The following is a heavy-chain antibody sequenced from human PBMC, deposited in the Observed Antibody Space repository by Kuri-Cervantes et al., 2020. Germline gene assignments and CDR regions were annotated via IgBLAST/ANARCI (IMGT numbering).Heavy chain of an antibody. J-gene: IGHJ6*02. CDR2: INWNSGSI. V-gene: IGHV3-9*01. CDR3: AKGHGSNYNYYGMDV. D-gene: IGHD3-22*01. Sequence: GGSLRLSCAASGFTFDEYAMHWVRQAPGKGLEWVSGINWNSGSIGYADSVKGRFTISRDNAKNSLYLQMNSLRAEDTALYYCAKGHGSNYNYYGMDVWGQGTTVTVSS. CDR1: GFTFDEYA.